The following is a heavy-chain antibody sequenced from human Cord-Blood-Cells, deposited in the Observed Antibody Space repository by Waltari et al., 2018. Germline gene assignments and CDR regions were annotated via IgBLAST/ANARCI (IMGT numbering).Heavy chain of an antibody. CDR1: GGHISSGGYS. D-gene: IGHD6-13*01. J-gene: IGHJ4*02. Sequence: QLQLQESGSGLVTPSQTLSLPCAVSGGHISSGGYSWSWLRQPQGTGLDWIGDSYHSGSTYYNPSLKSRVTISVDRSKNQVSLKLSSGTAADTAVDYCASNIVAAGHLDYWGQGTLVSVSS. CDR2: SYHSGST. CDR3: ASNIVAAGHLDY. V-gene: IGHV4-30-2*01.